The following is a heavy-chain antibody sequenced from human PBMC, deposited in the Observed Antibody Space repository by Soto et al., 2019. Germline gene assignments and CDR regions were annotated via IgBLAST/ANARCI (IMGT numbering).Heavy chain of an antibody. V-gene: IGHV3-15*01. CDR2: IKSKADGGTT. CDR3: TSLYYGH. Sequence: PGGSLRLSCAASEFTFANAWISWVRQAPGKGLEWVGRIKSKADGGTTDYAAPVKGRSTISRDESQNTLYLQMNSLKTEDTAVYYCTSLYYGHWGQGTMVTAPQ. D-gene: IGHD4-17*01. J-gene: IGHJ4*03. CDR1: EFTFANAW.